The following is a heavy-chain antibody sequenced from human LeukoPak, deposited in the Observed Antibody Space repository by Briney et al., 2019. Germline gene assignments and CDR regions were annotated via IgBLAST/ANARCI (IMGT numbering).Heavy chain of an antibody. V-gene: IGHV3-53*01. D-gene: IGHD3-9*01. CDR1: GFTVSSNY. CDR3: ARVAPGSLTYYDILTPPWYFDY. Sequence: GGSLRLSCAASGFTVSSNYMSWVRQAPGKGLEWVSVIYSGGSTYYADSVKGRFTISRDNSKNTLYLQMNSLRAEDTAVYYCARVAPGSLTYYDILTPPWYFDYWGQGTLVTVSS. J-gene: IGHJ4*02. CDR2: IYSGGST.